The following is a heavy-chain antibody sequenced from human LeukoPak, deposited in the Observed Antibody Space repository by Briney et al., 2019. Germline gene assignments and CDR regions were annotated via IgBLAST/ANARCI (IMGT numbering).Heavy chain of an antibody. V-gene: IGHV4-4*02. J-gene: IGHJ4*02. D-gene: IGHD5-12*01. CDR2: IYYSGHT. CDR1: GGSIAGTNW. Sequence: PSETLSLTCAVSGGSIAGTNWWTWVRQPPGKGLEWIGEIYYSGHTNYNPSLKSRVTISVDNSKNQFSLRLNSATAADTAMYYCARSAGYRNGKRGLFCDYWGQGSLVIVSS. CDR3: ARSAGYRNGKRGLFCDY.